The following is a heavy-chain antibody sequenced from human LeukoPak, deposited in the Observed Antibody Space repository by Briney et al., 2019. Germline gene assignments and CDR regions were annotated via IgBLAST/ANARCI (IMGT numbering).Heavy chain of an antibody. Sequence: PGGSLRLSCTASGFTFGDYAMSWVRQAPGKGLEWVGFIRSKAYGGTTEYAASVKGRFTISRDDSKSIAYLQMNSLKTEDTAVYYCTSGSKPTGAFDIWGQGTMVTVSS. D-gene: IGHD4-11*01. CDR2: IRSKAYGGTT. CDR3: TSGSKPTGAFDI. V-gene: IGHV3-49*04. J-gene: IGHJ3*02. CDR1: GFTFGDYA.